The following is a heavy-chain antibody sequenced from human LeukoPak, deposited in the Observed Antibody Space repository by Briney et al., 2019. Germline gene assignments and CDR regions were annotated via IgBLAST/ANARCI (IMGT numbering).Heavy chain of an antibody. V-gene: IGHV3-23*01. CDR3: TKPKSGYDYPYNWFDP. D-gene: IGHD5-12*01. J-gene: IGHJ5*02. Sequence: PGGSLRLSCAASGFTFSSYAMSWVRQAPGKGLEWVSAISGSGGSTYSADSVKGRFTVSRDNSKNTLYLQMNSLRAEDTAVYYCTKPKSGYDYPYNWFDPWGQGTLVTVSS. CDR1: GFTFSSYA. CDR2: ISGSGGST.